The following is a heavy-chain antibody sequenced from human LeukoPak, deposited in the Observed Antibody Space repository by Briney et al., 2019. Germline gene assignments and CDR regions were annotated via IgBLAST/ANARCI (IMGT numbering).Heavy chain of an antibody. J-gene: IGHJ4*02. Sequence: PSETLSLTCTVSDDSITLYYWSWIRQPPGKGLEWIGEINHSGSTNYNPSLKSRVTISVDTSKNQFSLKLSSVTAADTAVYYCARGTGYSSGWYGYWGQGTLVTVSS. V-gene: IGHV4-34*01. CDR1: DDSITLYY. CDR2: INHSGST. D-gene: IGHD6-19*01. CDR3: ARGTGYSSGWYGY.